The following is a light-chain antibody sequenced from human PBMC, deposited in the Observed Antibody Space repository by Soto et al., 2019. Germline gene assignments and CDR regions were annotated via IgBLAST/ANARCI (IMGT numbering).Light chain of an antibody. Sequence: ETVLSQSPGTLSLSPGERATLSCRASQRVSRNFLAWYQQMPGQAPKLLIYGASNRATAISDRFSGSGSGTDFTLTISRLEPEDSAVYYCHQYGASPRTFGRGTKVEIK. CDR3: HQYGASPRT. CDR2: GAS. CDR1: QRVSRNF. J-gene: IGKJ4*02. V-gene: IGKV3-20*01.